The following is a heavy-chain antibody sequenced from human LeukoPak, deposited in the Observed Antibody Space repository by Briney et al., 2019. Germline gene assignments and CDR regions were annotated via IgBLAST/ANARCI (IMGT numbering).Heavy chain of an antibody. Sequence: SETLSLTCTVSGGSISSYYWAWIRQPPGKELEWIAYIYYRGSTKYNPSLKSRVTISVDTSRKQFSLKLSSVTAADTAVYFCARVITVAGGVFYFDYWGQGILVTVSS. D-gene: IGHD3-10*01. J-gene: IGHJ4*02. CDR2: IYYRGST. CDR1: GGSISSYY. V-gene: IGHV4-59*01. CDR3: ARVITVAGGVFYFDY.